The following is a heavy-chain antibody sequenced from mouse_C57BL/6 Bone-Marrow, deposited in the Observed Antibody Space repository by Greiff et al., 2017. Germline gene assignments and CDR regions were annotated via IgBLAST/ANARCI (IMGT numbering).Heavy chain of an antibody. Sequence: VQRVESGPGLVAPSQSLSITCTVSGFSLTSYGVDWVRQPPGKGLEWLGVIWGGGSTNYNSALMSRLSISKDNSKSPVLLKMNRLQTDDTAMDYGAKRSITTVADAMDDWGQGTSVTGSS. CDR1: GFSLTSYG. V-gene: IGHV2-9*01. CDR3: AKRSITTVADAMDD. D-gene: IGHD1-1*01. CDR2: IWGGGST. J-gene: IGHJ4*01.